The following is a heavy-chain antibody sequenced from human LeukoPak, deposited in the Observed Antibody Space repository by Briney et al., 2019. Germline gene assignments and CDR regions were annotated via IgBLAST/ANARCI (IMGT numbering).Heavy chain of an antibody. J-gene: IGHJ5*02. CDR3: ARTFFTETWFDP. CDR2: IYYSGSI. D-gene: IGHD2/OR15-2a*01. CDR1: GGSINSYY. Sequence: SETLSLTCSVSGGSINSYYWSWIRQPPGKGLEWIGYIYYSGSIKYNPSLKSRVTMSVDTSKNQFSLKLSSVTAADTAVCYCARTFFTETWFDPWGQGTLVTVSS. V-gene: IGHV4-59*01.